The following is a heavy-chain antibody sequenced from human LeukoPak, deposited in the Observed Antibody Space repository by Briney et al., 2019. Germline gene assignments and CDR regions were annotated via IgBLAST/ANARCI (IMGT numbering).Heavy chain of an antibody. Sequence: PSGTLSLTCAVSGGSISSSNWWSWVRQPPGQGLEWIGEIYHSGSTNYNPSLKSRVTISVDKSKNQFSLKLSSVTAADTAVYYCARDRHYYYDSSGRWLDPWGQGTLVTVSS. CDR1: GGSISSSNW. D-gene: IGHD3-22*01. V-gene: IGHV4-4*02. CDR2: IYHSGST. J-gene: IGHJ5*02. CDR3: ARDRHYYYDSSGRWLDP.